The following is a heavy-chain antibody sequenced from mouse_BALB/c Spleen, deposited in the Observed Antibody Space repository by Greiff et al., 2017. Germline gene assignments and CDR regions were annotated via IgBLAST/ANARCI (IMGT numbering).Heavy chain of an antibody. J-gene: IGHJ1*01. D-gene: IGHD2-14*01. CDR2: ILPGSGST. CDR3: ARYWNYRYDGWYFDV. CDR1: GYTFSSYW. V-gene: IGHV1-9*01. Sequence: VKLQESGAELMKPGASVKISCKATGYTFSSYWIEWVKQRPGHGLEWIGEILPGSGSTNYNEKFKGKATFTADTSSNTAYMQLSSLTSEDSAVYYCARYWNYRYDGWYFDVWGAGTTVTVSS.